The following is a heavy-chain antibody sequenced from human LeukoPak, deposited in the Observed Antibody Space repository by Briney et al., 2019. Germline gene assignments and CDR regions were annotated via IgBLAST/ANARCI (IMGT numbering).Heavy chain of an antibody. Sequence: PSETLSLTCDVSGGSFSGHYWSWIRQPPGKGLEWIGEIDHSGNTNYNPSLKRRVTISIDTSKNQFSLKLSSVTAADTAVYYCACQGSGDYWGQGTLVTVSS. CDR2: IDHSGNT. J-gene: IGHJ4*02. CDR1: GGSFSGHY. CDR3: ACQGSGDY. D-gene: IGHD6-25*01. V-gene: IGHV4-34*01.